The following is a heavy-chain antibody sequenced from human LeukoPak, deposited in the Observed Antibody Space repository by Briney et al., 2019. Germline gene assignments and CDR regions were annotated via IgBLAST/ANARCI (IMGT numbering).Heavy chain of an antibody. Sequence: GASLQISSKGSGYSFTSYWIGWGRPMPGKGVEWMGIIHPGESDTRYSPSFQGQVTISAHKSISTAYLQWSSLKASDTAMYYCASAYYYDSSGYYDYWGQGTLVTVPS. CDR3: ASAYYYDSSGYYDY. CDR2: IHPGESDT. CDR1: GYSFTSYW. J-gene: IGHJ4*02. D-gene: IGHD3-22*01. V-gene: IGHV5-51*01.